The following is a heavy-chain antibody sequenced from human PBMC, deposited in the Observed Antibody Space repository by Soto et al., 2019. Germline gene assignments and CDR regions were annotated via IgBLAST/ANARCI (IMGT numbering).Heavy chain of an antibody. CDR1: GYIFTSYG. V-gene: IGHV1-18*01. D-gene: IGHD3-3*01. J-gene: IGHJ3*01. CDR3: ARDFWSLLLVPGSPRPGGSGSKRCSFDL. Sequence: QLHLVQSGAEVKKPGASVKVSCKTSGYIFTSYGINWVRQAPGQGLEWMGWISPFNGNTKFAQKFQGRVNMTTDTSTSTAYMELRSLRPDDTAMYFCARDFWSLLLVPGSPRPGGSGSKRCSFDLWGHGTMVAVSS. CDR2: ISPFNGNT.